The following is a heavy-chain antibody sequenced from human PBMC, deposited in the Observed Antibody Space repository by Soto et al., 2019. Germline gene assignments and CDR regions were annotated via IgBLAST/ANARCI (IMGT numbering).Heavy chain of an antibody. CDR2: IKQDGSEK. J-gene: IGHJ4*02. CDR1: GFTFSTYW. V-gene: IGHV3-7*01. D-gene: IGHD5-12*01. Sequence: EVQLVESGGGLVQPGGSLRLSCAASGFTFSTYWMTWVRQAPGKGLEWVAYIKQDGSEKSYVDSVKGRFTISRDNAKNSLYLQMNSLRAEDTAIYYCVRRWLRSSLDYWGQGTLVTVSS. CDR3: VRRWLRSSLDY.